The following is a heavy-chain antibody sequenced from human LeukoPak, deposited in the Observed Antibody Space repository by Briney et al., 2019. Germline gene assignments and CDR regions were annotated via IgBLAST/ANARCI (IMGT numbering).Heavy chain of an antibody. CDR2: INPNSGGT. V-gene: IGHV1-2*02. CDR3: ARVAAAGLIFDY. CDR1: GYTFTGYY. Sequence: GASVKVSCKASGYTFTGYYMHWVRQAPGQGLEWMGWINPNSGGTSYAQKFQGRVTMTRDTSISTAYMELSRLRSDDTAVYYCARVAAAGLIFDYWGQGTLVTVSS. D-gene: IGHD6-13*01. J-gene: IGHJ4*02.